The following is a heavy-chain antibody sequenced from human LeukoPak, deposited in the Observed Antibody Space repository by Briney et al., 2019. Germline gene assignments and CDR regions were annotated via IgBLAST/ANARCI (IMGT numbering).Heavy chain of an antibody. CDR3: ARETTLYYGMDV. D-gene: IGHD1-7*01. Sequence: ASVKVSCKASGYTFTGYYMHWVRQAPGQGLEWMGWINPNSGGTNYAQKFQGRVTMTRDTSISTAYMELSRLRSDDTAVYYYARETTLYYGMDVWGQGTTVTVSS. J-gene: IGHJ6*02. V-gene: IGHV1-2*02. CDR1: GYTFTGYY. CDR2: INPNSGGT.